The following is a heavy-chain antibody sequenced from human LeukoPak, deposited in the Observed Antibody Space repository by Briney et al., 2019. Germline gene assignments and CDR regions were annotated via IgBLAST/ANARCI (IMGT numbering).Heavy chain of an antibody. CDR1: GYTFTSYG. Sequence: ASVKVSCKASGYTFTSYGISWVRQAPGQGLEWMGWISAYNGNTNYAQKLQGRVTMTTDTSTSTAYMELRSLRSDDTAVYYYARDVGYCSSTSCYAPGYWGQGTLVTVSS. CDR2: ISAYNGNT. D-gene: IGHD2-2*01. CDR3: ARDVGYCSSTSCYAPGY. V-gene: IGHV1-18*01. J-gene: IGHJ4*02.